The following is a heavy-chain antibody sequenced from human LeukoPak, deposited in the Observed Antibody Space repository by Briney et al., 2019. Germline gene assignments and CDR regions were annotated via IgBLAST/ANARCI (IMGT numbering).Heavy chain of an antibody. CDR1: GFSFSSYS. J-gene: IGHJ4*02. CDR2: ITSGSRYL. Sequence: GGSLRLSCEASGFSFSSYSMDWVRQAPGKGLEWVASITSGSRYLYYGDSVMGRFTVSRDNTKNSLHLQMNSLRVDDTAVYYCARPSGYYAFDSWGQGTLVTVSS. V-gene: IGHV3-21*06. D-gene: IGHD3-22*01. CDR3: ARPSGYYAFDS.